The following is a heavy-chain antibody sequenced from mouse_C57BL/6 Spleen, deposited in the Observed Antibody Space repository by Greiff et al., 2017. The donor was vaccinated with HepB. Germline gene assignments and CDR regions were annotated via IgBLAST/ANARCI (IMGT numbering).Heavy chain of an antibody. V-gene: IGHV1-82*01. CDR2: IYPGDGDT. CDR3: ARTRGAIDY. CDR1: GYAFSSSW. J-gene: IGHJ4*01. Sequence: VQLQQSGPELVKPGASVKISCKASGYAFSSSWMNWVKQRPGKGLEWIGRIYPGDGDTNYNGKFKGKATLTADKSSSTAYMQLSSLTSEDSAVYCCARTRGAIDYWGQGTSVTVSS.